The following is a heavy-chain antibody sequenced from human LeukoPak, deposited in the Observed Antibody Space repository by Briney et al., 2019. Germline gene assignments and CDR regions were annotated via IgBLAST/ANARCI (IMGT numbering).Heavy chain of an antibody. CDR3: AGNRGGSPKLYYFDY. D-gene: IGHD2-15*01. CDR1: GFTFSSYA. J-gene: IGHJ4*02. CDR2: ISYDGSNK. Sequence: GGSLRLSCAASGFTFSSYAMHWVRQAPGKGLEWVAVISYDGSNKYYADSVKGRFTISRDNSKNTLYLQMNSLRAEDTAVYYCAGNRGGSPKLYYFDYWGQGTLVTVSS. V-gene: IGHV3-30*04.